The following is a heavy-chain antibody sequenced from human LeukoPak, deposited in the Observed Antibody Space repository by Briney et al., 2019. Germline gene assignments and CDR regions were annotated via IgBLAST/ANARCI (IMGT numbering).Heavy chain of an antibody. J-gene: IGHJ6*03. CDR1: GFIFRSYA. V-gene: IGHV3-23*01. CDR3: AKERRIAALRGGYYYYMDV. Sequence: GGSLRLSCAASGFIFRSYAMSWVRQAPGKGLEWVSGISSSGGRTYYADSVKGRFTISRDNSKNTLYLQMNSLRAEDTAVYYCAKERRIAALRGGYYYYMDVWGKGTTVTVSS. D-gene: IGHD6-13*01. CDR2: ISSSGGRT.